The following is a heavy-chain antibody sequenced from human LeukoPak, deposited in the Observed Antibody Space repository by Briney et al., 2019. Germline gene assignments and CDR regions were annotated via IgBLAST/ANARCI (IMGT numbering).Heavy chain of an antibody. J-gene: IGHJ3*02. CDR2: ISWNSGSI. CDR3: ARGNLDLRAFDI. Sequence: PGGSLRLSCATSGFTFDDYAMYWVRQDPGKGLAWVSGISWNSGSIVYADSVKGRFTISRDNAKNSLYLQMNSLRVEDTALYYCARGNLDLRAFDIWGQGTMVTVSS. V-gene: IGHV3-9*01. D-gene: IGHD3-3*01. CDR1: GFTFDDYA.